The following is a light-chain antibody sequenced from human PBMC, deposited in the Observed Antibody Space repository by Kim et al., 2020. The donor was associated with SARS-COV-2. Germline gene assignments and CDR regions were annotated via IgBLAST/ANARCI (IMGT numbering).Light chain of an antibody. J-gene: IGLJ1*01. V-gene: IGLV3-19*01. CDR3: NSRDSSGNLYV. CDR2: DKN. CDR1: SLRTYY. Sequence: SFELTQDPAVSVALGQTVSFTCQGDSLRTYYAGWYQQKPGQAPVLVIYDKNNRPSGIPDRFSGSSSGDTASLTITGAQAEDETDYYCNSRDSSGNLYVFGTGTKVTVL.